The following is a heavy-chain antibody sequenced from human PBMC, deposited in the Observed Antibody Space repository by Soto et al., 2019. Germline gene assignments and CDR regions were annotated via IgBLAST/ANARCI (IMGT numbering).Heavy chain of an antibody. V-gene: IGHV4-59*01. CDR3: ASVRGGYYSAMDV. CDR1: GGSISSYY. Sequence: PSETLSLTCTVSGGSISSYYWSWIRQPPGKGLEWIGYIYYSGSTNYNPSLKSRVTISVDTSKNQFSLKLSSVTAADTAVYYCASVRGGYYSAMDVWGQGTTVTVSS. J-gene: IGHJ6*02. D-gene: IGHD3-10*02. CDR2: IYYSGST.